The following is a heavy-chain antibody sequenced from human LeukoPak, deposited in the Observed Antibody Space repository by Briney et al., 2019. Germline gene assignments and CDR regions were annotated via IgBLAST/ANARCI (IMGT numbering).Heavy chain of an antibody. V-gene: IGHV3-7*03. D-gene: IGHD6-19*01. CDR2: IKQDGSQI. J-gene: IGHJ4*02. Sequence: GGSLRLSCAASGFIFSSYWMSWVRQAPGKGLEWVANIKQDGSQIYYVDSVKGRFTISRDNAKSSLFLQMNSLRAEDTALYYCARALRSGWLVIDYWGQGTLVTVSS. CDR1: GFIFSSYW. CDR3: ARALRSGWLVIDY.